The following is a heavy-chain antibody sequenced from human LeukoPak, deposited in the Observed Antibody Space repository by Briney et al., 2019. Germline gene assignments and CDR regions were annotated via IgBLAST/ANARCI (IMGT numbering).Heavy chain of an antibody. CDR1: GGSISSYY. D-gene: IGHD3-10*01. CDR3: AKCRRMVDAFDI. Sequence: SETLSLTCTVSGGSISSYYWSWIRQPPGKGLEWMGYIYYSGSTNYNPSLRSRLTISVDTSKNQFSLKLSSVTAADTAVYYCAKCRRMVDAFDIWGQGTMVTVSS. J-gene: IGHJ3*02. CDR2: IYYSGST. V-gene: IGHV4-59*08.